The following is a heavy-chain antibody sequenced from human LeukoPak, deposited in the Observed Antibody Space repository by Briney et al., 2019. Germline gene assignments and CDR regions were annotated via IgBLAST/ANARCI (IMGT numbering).Heavy chain of an antibody. J-gene: IGHJ4*02. Sequence: PSETLSLTCTVSGGSISSGGYYWSWIRQHPGKGLEWIGYIYYSGSTYYNPSLKSRVTISVDTSKNQFSLKLSSVTAADTAVYYCARVGFGEPYFDYWGQGTLVTVSS. CDR2: IYYSGST. CDR3: ARVGFGEPYFDY. V-gene: IGHV4-31*03. CDR1: GGSISSGGYY. D-gene: IGHD3-10*01.